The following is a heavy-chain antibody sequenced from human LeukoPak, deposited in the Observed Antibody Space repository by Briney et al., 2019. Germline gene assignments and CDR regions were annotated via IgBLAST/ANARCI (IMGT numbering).Heavy chain of an antibody. Sequence: GGSLRLSCAASGFTVSSNYMSWVRQAPGKGLEWVSVIYSGGSTYYADSVKGRFTISRDNSKNTLYLQMNSLRAEDTAVYYCARDTRRQQRKSGDAFDSWGQGTMVTVSS. D-gene: IGHD6-13*01. CDR2: IYSGGST. J-gene: IGHJ3*02. CDR3: ARDTRRQQRKSGDAFDS. V-gene: IGHV3-53*01. CDR1: GFTVSSNY.